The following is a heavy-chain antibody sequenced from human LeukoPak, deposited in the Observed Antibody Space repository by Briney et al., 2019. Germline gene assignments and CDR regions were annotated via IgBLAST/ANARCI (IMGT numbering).Heavy chain of an antibody. Sequence: ASVKVSCKVSGYTLTELSMHWVGQAPGKGLEWMGGFDPEDGEKIYAQKFQGRVTMTEDTSTDTAYMELSSLRSEDTAVYYCAKGRSYDILTGWYYYGMDVWGQGTTVTVSS. V-gene: IGHV1-24*01. J-gene: IGHJ6*02. CDR1: GYTLTELS. CDR3: AKGRSYDILTGWYYYGMDV. D-gene: IGHD3-9*01. CDR2: FDPEDGEK.